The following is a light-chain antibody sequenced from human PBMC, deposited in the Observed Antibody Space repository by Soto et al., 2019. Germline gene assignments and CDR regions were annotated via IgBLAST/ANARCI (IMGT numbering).Light chain of an antibody. CDR2: GGN. J-gene: IGLJ1*01. V-gene: IGLV1-40*01. Sequence: SVLTQPPSVCGAPGQGGTISCTRSSSKSGAPYDVHWYQHLPGTAPKLLIYGGNNRPSGVPDRSSGSRSGTSASMAITVLQAADDADYYCQSYDMSVNNHVFGTGTKVTAL. CDR1: SSKSGAPYD. CDR3: QSYDMSVNNHV.